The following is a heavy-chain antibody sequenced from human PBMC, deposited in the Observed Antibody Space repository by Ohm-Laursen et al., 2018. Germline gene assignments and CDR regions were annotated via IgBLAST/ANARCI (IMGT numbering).Heavy chain of an antibody. Sequence: ASVKVSCKASGYTFTGYYMHWVRQAPGQGLEWMGWINPNSGGTNYAQKFQGRVTMTRDTSISTAYMELSRLRSDDTAVYYFARVRYCSGGSCYSYWFDPWGQGTLVTVSS. D-gene: IGHD2-15*01. J-gene: IGHJ5*02. V-gene: IGHV1-2*02. CDR1: GYTFTGYY. CDR3: ARVRYCSGGSCYSYWFDP. CDR2: INPNSGGT.